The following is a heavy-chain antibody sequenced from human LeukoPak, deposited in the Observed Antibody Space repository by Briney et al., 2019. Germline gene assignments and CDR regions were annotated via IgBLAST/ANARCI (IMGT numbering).Heavy chain of an antibody. J-gene: IGHJ4*02. CDR3: ARGKYYDYVWGSYRYTGYFDY. CDR2: VNHSGST. D-gene: IGHD3-16*02. Sequence: SETLSLTCAVYGGSFSGYYWSWNRQPPGKGLEWIGEVNHSGSTNYNPALKSRVTISVDTSKSQFSLKLSSVTAADTAVYYCARGKYYDYVWGSYRYTGYFDYWGQGTLVTVSS. CDR1: GGSFSGYY. V-gene: IGHV4-34*01.